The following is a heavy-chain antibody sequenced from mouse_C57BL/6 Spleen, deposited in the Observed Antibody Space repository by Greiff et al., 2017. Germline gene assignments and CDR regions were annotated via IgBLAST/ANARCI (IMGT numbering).Heavy chain of an antibody. V-gene: IGHV5-6*01. CDR3: ARQGDPWFAY. J-gene: IGHJ3*01. D-gene: IGHD2-13*01. CDR1: GFTFSSYG. CDR2: ISSGGSYT. Sequence: EVQGVESGGDLVKPGGSLKLSCAASGFTFSSYGMSWVRQTPVKRLEWVATISSGGSYTYYPDSVKGRFTISRDNAENTLYLQMSSLKSEDTAMYYCARQGDPWFAYWGQGTLVTVSA.